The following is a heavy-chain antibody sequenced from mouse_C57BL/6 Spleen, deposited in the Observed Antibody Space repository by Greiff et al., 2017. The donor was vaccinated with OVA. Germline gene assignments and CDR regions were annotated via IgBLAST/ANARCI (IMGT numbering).Heavy chain of an antibody. Sequence: EVQLQQSGPVLVKPGASVKMSCKASGYTFTDYYMNWVKQSHGKSLEWIGVINPYNGGTSYNQKFKGKATLTVDKSSSTAYMELNSLTSEDSAVYYCARKWWGAMDYWGQGTSVTVSS. J-gene: IGHJ4*01. CDR1: GYTFTDYY. CDR3: ARKWWGAMDY. CDR2: INPYNGGT. D-gene: IGHD1-1*02. V-gene: IGHV1-19*01.